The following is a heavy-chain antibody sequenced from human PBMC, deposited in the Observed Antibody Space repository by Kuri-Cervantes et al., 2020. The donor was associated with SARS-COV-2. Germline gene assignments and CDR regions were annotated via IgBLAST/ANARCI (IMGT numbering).Heavy chain of an antibody. Sequence: SQTLSLTCAVSGYSISSGYYWGWIRQPPGKGLEWIGSIYHSGSTYYNPSLKRRVTISVDTSKNQFSLKLSSVTAADTAVYYCARSKSWRWFDPWGQGTLVTVSS. CDR2: IYHSGST. V-gene: IGHV4-38-2*01. CDR3: ARSKSWRWFDP. CDR1: GYSISSGYY. D-gene: IGHD3-3*01. J-gene: IGHJ5*02.